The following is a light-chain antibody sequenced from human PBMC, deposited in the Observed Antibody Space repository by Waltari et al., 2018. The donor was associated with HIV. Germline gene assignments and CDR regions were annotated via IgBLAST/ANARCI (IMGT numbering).Light chain of an antibody. J-gene: IGLJ3*02. CDR2: EGS. V-gene: IGLV6-57*02. CDR3: HSYDGSNWV. CDR1: SGSIARNY. Sequence: KFMLTQPHSVSESPGKTVTISCTGSSGSIARNYVQWYRQRPGSAPNTVIYEGSKRPSGVPDRFYGSIASSSNSASLTISGLRTEDEAHYYCHSYDGSNWVFGGGTKLTVL.